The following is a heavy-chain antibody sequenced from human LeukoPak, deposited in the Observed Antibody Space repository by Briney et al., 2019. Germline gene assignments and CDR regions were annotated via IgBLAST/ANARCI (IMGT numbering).Heavy chain of an antibody. CDR2: VWYDGSNI. Sequence: GRSLRLSCAASGFIFSNYGLHWVRQAPGKGLEWVAVVWYDGSNIQYVDSVKGRFTISRDNSKSTLYLQMNSLTAEDTAVYYCARGGYSGTYYFDYWGQGTLVTVSS. CDR3: ARGGYSGTYYFDY. J-gene: IGHJ4*02. V-gene: IGHV3-33*01. CDR1: GFIFSNYG. D-gene: IGHD1-26*01.